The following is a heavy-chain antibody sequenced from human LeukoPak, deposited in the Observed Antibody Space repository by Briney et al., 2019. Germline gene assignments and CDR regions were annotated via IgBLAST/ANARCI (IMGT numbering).Heavy chain of an antibody. Sequence: GGSLRLSCADSGFTFSHYWMSWVRQAPGKGLEWVANIKEDGSDKNYVDSVKGRSIISRDNAKKSLYLEMNNLRAEDTAVYYCARGSGIQWGFDYWGQGTLVTVSS. CDR3: ARGSGIQWGFDY. D-gene: IGHD1-26*01. V-gene: IGHV3-7*01. CDR1: GFTFSHYW. J-gene: IGHJ4*02. CDR2: IKEDGSDK.